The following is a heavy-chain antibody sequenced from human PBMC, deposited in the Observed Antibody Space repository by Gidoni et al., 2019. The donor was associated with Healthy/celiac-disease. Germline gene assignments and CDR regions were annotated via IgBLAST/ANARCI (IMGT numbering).Heavy chain of an antibody. V-gene: IGHV4-39*07. CDR3: ARGRIVVVTAACDAFDI. CDR2: IYYSGST. J-gene: IGHJ3*02. Sequence: QLQLQESGPGLVQPSETLSLTCTVSGGSISISSYYWGWIRQPPGKGLEWIGSIYYSGSTYYNPSLKSRVTISVDTSKNQFSLKLSSVTAADTAVYYCARGRIVVVTAACDAFDIWGQGTMVTVSS. D-gene: IGHD2-21*02. CDR1: GGSISISSYY.